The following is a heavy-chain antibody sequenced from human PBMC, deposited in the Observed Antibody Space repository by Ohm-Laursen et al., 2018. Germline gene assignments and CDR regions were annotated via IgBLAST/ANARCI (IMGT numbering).Heavy chain of an antibody. V-gene: IGHV3-33*03. D-gene: IGHD6-19*01. CDR3: ASSSGY. CDR2: FWADGIKT. CDR1: GFTFDDYA. Sequence: SLRLSCAASGFTFDDYAMHWVRQAPGKGLEWVAVFWADGIKTYYADSVKGRFTISRDNTKNTLYLQMNSLRAEDTALYYCASSSGYLGQGTLVTVSS. J-gene: IGHJ4*02.